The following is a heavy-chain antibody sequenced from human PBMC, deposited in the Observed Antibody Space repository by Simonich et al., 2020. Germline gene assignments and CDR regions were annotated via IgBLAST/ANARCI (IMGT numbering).Heavy chain of an antibody. Sequence: QVQLVESGGGVVQPGRSLRLSCAASGFTFSSYAMHGVRQAPGKGLEWGAVIAYDESNKYSADAVKGRFTISRDNSKNTLYLQMNSLRAEDTAVYYCARDGERYCGGDCYSYFDYWGQGTLVTVSS. CDR1: GFTFSSYA. J-gene: IGHJ4*02. CDR2: IAYDESNK. CDR3: ARDGERYCGGDCYSYFDY. D-gene: IGHD2-21*02. V-gene: IGHV3-30*07.